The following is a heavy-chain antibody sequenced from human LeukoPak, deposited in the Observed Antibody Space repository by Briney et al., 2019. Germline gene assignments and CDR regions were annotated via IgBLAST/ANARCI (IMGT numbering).Heavy chain of an antibody. V-gene: IGHV3-21*01. CDR3: ARDNPGETATPRALDI. CDR2: ISSSSSYI. D-gene: IGHD5-18*01. CDR1: GFTFSSYS. Sequence: AGGSLRLSCAASGFTFSSYSMNWVRQAPGNGLEWVSSISSSSSYIYYADSVKGRFTISRDNAKNSLYLQMNSLRAEDTAVYYCARDNPGETATPRALDIWGQGTMVTVSS. J-gene: IGHJ3*02.